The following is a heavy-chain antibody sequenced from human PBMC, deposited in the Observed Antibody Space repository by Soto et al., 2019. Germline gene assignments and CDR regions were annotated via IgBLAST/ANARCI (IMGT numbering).Heavy chain of an antibody. J-gene: IGHJ5*02. Sequence: ASVKVSCKASGYTFTAFYMNWVRQAPGQGLEWMGWVNPNTGVTKYAQKFQGRVTMTRDTSINTAYVELSGLTSDDTAVYYCTTLRLDPWGQGTMVTVSS. D-gene: IGHD3-9*01. CDR3: TTLRLDP. CDR1: GYTFTAFY. V-gene: IGHV1-2*02. CDR2: VNPNTGVT.